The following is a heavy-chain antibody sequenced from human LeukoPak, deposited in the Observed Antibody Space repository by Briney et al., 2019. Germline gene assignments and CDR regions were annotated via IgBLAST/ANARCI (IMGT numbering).Heavy chain of an antibody. Sequence: SETLSLTCTVSGGSVSSAIYYWSWIRQPPGKGLEWIGYIFSSGTTNYNPSLKSRVTMSVDTSKNQFSLKMSSVTAADTAVYFCARGRDEYKIGNWGQGTLVTVSS. D-gene: IGHD5-24*01. CDR1: GGSVSSAIYY. CDR3: ARGRDEYKIGN. CDR2: IFSSGTT. J-gene: IGHJ4*02. V-gene: IGHV4-61*01.